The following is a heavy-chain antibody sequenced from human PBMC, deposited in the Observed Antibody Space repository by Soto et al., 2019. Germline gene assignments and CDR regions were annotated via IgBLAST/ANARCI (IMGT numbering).Heavy chain of an antibody. Sequence: EVQLEESGGALVQPGRSLRLSCEASGFTFDDYAIYSVRQVLGKGLEWVSSISWNSGNIGYADSVKGRFTTSRDNAENSLYLQMNSLRPEDTTLYYCVRSKGGYTYGTPFDYWGQGTLVTVSS. CDR1: GFTFDDYA. J-gene: IGHJ4*02. CDR3: VRSKGGYTYGTPFDY. D-gene: IGHD5-18*01. V-gene: IGHV3-9*01. CDR2: ISWNSGNI.